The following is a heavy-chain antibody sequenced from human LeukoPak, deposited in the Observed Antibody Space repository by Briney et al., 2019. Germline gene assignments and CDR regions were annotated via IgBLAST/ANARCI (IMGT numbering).Heavy chain of an antibody. CDR2: IIPIFGTA. D-gene: IGHD3-22*01. J-gene: IGHJ3*02. V-gene: IGHV1-69*05. Sequence: GASVKVSCKASGGTFSSYAISWVRQAPGQGLEWMGRIIPIFGTANYAQKFQGRVTITTDESTSTAYMELSSLRSEDTAVYYCARAYYYDSSRPFGIWGQGTMVTVSS. CDR1: GGTFSSYA. CDR3: ARAYYYDSSRPFGI.